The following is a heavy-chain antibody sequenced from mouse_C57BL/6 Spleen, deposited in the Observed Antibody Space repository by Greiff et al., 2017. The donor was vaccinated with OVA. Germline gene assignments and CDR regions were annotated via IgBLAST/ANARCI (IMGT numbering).Heavy chain of an antibody. V-gene: IGHV1-50*01. CDR2: IDPSDSYT. CDR3: ARDDYHYYAMDY. CDR1: GYTFTSYW. J-gene: IGHJ4*01. Sequence: QVQLQQPGAELVKPGASVKLSCKASGYTFTSYWMQWVKQRPGQGLEWIGEIDPSDSYTNYNQKFKGKATLTVDTSSSTAYMQLSSLTSEDSAVYYCARDDYHYYAMDYWGKGTSGTVSS. D-gene: IGHD2-4*01.